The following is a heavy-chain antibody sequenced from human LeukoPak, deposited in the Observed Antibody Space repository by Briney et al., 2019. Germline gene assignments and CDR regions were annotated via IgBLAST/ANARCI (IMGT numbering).Heavy chain of an antibody. CDR1: GYTFTSYD. J-gene: IGHJ4*02. Sequence: ASLKVSCKASGYTFTSYDINWVRQAPGQGLEWMGWMNPNSGNTGYAQKFQGRVTMTRHTSISTAYMELSSLRSEDTAVYYCARGTAMVRIFDYWGQGTLVTVSS. CDR2: MNPNSGNT. D-gene: IGHD5-18*01. CDR3: ARGTAMVRIFDY. V-gene: IGHV1-8*01.